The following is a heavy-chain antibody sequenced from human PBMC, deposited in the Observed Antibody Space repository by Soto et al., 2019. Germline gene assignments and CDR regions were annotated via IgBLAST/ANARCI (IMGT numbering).Heavy chain of an antibody. J-gene: IGHJ5*02. CDR2: IIPILGLA. CDR3: AREVDILTGYSMNWFDP. CDR1: GGTFSSYT. V-gene: IGHV1-69*08. D-gene: IGHD3-9*01. Sequence: QVQLVQSGAEVKKPGSSVKVSCKASGGTFSSYTISWVRQAPGQGLEWMGRIIPILGLANYAQKFQGRVTITADKSTSTAYMELSSLISEDTAVYYCAREVDILTGYSMNWFDPWGQGTLVTVSS.